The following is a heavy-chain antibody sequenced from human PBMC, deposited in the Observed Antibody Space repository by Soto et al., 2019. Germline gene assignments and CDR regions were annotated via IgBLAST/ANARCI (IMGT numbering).Heavy chain of an antibody. CDR3: SRAAVAGTVAEYFQR. CDR2: FYHGGST. V-gene: IGHV4-38-2*01. D-gene: IGHD6-19*01. J-gene: IGHJ1*01. CDR1: GYSITSDYY. Sequence: TLSITCAVSGYSITSDYYWGLIRQPPGKGLEWLGSFYHGGSTYYHPSLKSRVTISLDTSKNQFSLNLRSLSAADTAIYFCSRAAVAGTVAEYFQRWGQGTVVTVSS.